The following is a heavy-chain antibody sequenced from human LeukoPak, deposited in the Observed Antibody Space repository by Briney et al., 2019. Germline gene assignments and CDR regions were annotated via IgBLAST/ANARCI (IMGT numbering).Heavy chain of an antibody. Sequence: SETLSLTCTVSGGSISSGGYYWSWIRQHPGKGLEWIGYIYYSGSTYYNPSLKSRVTISVDTSKNQFSLKLSSVTAADTAVYYCAREHGSSWSQWGQGTLVTVSS. CDR3: AREHGSSWSQ. V-gene: IGHV4-31*03. CDR2: IYYSGST. J-gene: IGHJ4*02. D-gene: IGHD6-13*01. CDR1: GGSISSGGYY.